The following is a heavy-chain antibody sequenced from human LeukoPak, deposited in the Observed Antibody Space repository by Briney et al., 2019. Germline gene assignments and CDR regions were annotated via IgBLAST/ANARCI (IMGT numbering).Heavy chain of an antibody. CDR3: SKGAGYEQESRLEY. D-gene: IGHD1-1*01. CDR1: GFTFGNYA. CDR2: INWNSDRV. Sequence: PGGSLRLSCAASGFTFGNYAMHWVRQAPGKGLEWVSGINWNSDRVTYADSVKGRFTISRDNAKNSLYLQLSSLRVEDTAVYYCSKGAGYEQESRLEYWGQGALVPVSS. V-gene: IGHV3-9*01. J-gene: IGHJ4*02.